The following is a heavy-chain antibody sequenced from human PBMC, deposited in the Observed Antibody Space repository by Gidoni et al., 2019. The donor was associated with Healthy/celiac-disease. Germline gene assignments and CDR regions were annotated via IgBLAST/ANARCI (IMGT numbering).Heavy chain of an antibody. CDR3: ARAFGAVGYFDY. CDR1: SSYG. Sequence: SSYGMHWVRQAPGKGLEWVAVIWYDGSNKYYADSVKGRFTISRDNSKNTLYLQMNSLRGEDTAVYYCARAFGAVGYFDYWGQGTLVTVSS. V-gene: IGHV3-33*01. D-gene: IGHD1-26*01. J-gene: IGHJ4*02. CDR2: IWYDGSNK.